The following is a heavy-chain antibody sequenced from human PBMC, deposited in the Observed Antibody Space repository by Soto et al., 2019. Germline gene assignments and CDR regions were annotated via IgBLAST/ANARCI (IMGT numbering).Heavy chain of an antibody. J-gene: IGHJ6*02. D-gene: IGHD3-3*01. CDR2: IIPIFGTA. Sequence: ASVKVSCKGSGGTFSSYAISWVRQAPGQGLEWMGGIIPIFGTANYAQKFQGRVTITADESTSTAYMELRSLRSDDKAVYYCARGEVFGVVPYYYCYYGMDVWGQGTTVTVSS. CDR1: GGTFSSYA. CDR3: ARGEVFGVVPYYYCYYGMDV. V-gene: IGHV1-69*13.